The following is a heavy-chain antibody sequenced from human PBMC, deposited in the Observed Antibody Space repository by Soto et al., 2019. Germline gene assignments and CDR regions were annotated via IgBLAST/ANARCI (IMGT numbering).Heavy chain of an antibody. CDR1: GFTFSSHS. J-gene: IGHJ4*02. V-gene: IGHV3-23*01. CDR3: AKGEYQCRGDSDY. CDR2: ISGSGVST. Sequence: GGSLRLSGAASGFTFSSHSMNWVRQAPGEGLEWVSAISGSGVSTNYADSVKGRFTISRDNSKNTLYLQMNSLRAEDTAIYYCAKGEYQCRGDSDYWGQGTMVAVSS. D-gene: IGHD3-16*01.